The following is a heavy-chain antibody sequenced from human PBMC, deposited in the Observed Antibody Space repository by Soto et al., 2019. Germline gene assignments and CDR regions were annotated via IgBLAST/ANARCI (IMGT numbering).Heavy chain of an antibody. CDR2: INSDGSST. J-gene: IGHJ4*02. CDR1: GFTFSSYW. CDR3: ARNPGYCSSTSCYELGHDY. D-gene: IGHD2-2*03. Sequence: PGGSLRLSCAASGFTFSSYWMHWVRQAPGKGLVWVSRINSDGSSTSYADSVKGRFTISRDNAKNTLYLQMNSLRAEDTAVYYCARNPGYCSSTSCYELGHDYWGQGTLVTVSS. V-gene: IGHV3-74*01.